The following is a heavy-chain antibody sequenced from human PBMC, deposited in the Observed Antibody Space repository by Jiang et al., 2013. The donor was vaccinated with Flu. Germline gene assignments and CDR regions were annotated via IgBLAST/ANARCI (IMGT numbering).Heavy chain of an antibody. Sequence: GSGLVKPSETLSLTCAVSGGSLSGSLSGYYWNWVRQSPVEGLEWLGEISHSGRVYYNPSLMSRVTLSIDTSQNRFSLKINSVTVADTAVYFCARGGIAMDVWGQGTTVAVSS. CDR2: ISHSGRV. V-gene: IGHV4-34*01. D-gene: IGHD2-15*01. CDR1: GGSLSGSLSGYY. CDR3: ARGGIAMDV. J-gene: IGHJ6*02.